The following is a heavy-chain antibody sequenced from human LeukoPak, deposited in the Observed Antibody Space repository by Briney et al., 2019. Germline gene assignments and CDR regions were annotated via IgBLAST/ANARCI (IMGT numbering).Heavy chain of an antibody. CDR1: GFTFSSYS. Sequence: PGGSLRLPCAASGFTFSSYSMNWVRQAPGKGLEWVSSISSSSSYIYYADSVKGRFTISRDNAKNSLYPQMNSLRAEDTAVYYCARDSSLRFLEWLLGYFDYWGQGTLVTVSS. CDR3: ARDSSLRFLEWLLGYFDY. D-gene: IGHD3-3*01. CDR2: ISSSSSYI. J-gene: IGHJ4*02. V-gene: IGHV3-21*01.